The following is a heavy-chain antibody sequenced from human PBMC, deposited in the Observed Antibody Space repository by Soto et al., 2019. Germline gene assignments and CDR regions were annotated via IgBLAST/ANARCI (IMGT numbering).Heavy chain of an antibody. D-gene: IGHD2-21*02. CDR3: ARQRTSVVTQAYFDV. Sequence: SETLSPTCTLTGDSLSRRSYYLGRVRPPPGKGLEWIGSIYYSGSTYNNPSLRSRVSMSIDTSKDQFSLKLKSVTAADTALYFCARQRTSVVTQAYFDVWGPGSLVTVSS. CDR1: GDSLSRRSYY. CDR2: IYYSGST. V-gene: IGHV4-39*01. J-gene: IGHJ4*02.